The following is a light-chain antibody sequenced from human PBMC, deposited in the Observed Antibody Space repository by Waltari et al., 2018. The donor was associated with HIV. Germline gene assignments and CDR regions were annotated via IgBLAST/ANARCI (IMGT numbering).Light chain of an antibody. J-gene: IGLJ3*02. CDR2: LNT. Sequence: QSVLTQSPSISGTPGQRVAISCSGSSSNIGYNYVSWYQQVPGTTPKLLIFLNTQRPSGVSDRFSGSVSGTSASLAISGLRSDDEANYYCAVWDNSLSAQVFGGGTTLTVL. CDR1: SSNIGYNY. CDR3: AVWDNSLSAQV. V-gene: IGLV1-47*01.